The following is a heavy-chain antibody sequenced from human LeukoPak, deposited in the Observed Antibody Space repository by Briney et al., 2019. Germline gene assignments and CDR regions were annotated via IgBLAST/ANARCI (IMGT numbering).Heavy chain of an antibody. CDR2: VYYSGTT. Sequence: SETLSLTCSVSGDSISLSFYYWGWIRQPPGKALEWIGSVYYSGTTSYNPSLKSRVTISVDTSKNQFSLKLSSVTAADTAVYYCARHRSGWLQSSFDYWGQGTLVTVSS. CDR1: GDSISLSFYY. CDR3: ARHRSGWLQSSFDY. D-gene: IGHD5-24*01. J-gene: IGHJ4*02. V-gene: IGHV4-39*01.